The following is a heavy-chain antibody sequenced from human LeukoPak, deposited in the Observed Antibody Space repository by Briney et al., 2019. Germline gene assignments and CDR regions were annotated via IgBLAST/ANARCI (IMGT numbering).Heavy chain of an antibody. V-gene: IGHV1-2*02. Sequence: ASVKVSCKASGYTFTGYYMHWVRQAPGQGLEWMGWINPNSGGTNYAQKFQGRVTMTRDTSISTAYMELSRLRSDDTAVYYCGRARSWSVAGNWFDPWGQGTLVTVSS. D-gene: IGHD6-19*01. CDR3: GRARSWSVAGNWFDP. CDR1: GYTFTGYY. J-gene: IGHJ5*02. CDR2: INPNSGGT.